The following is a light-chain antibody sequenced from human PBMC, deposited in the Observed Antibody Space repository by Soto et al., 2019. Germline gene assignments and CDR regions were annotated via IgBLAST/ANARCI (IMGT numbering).Light chain of an antibody. CDR2: NVI. CDR3: SSYAGNPVV. J-gene: IGLJ2*01. CDR1: SSDVGGYDY. Sequence: QSALTQPRSVSGSPGQSVTISCTGTSSDVGGYDYVSWYQQYPAKAPKLIIYNVIKRPSGVPDRFSGSKSGNTASLTISGLQAEDEADYSCSSYAGNPVVFGGGTKLTVL. V-gene: IGLV2-11*01.